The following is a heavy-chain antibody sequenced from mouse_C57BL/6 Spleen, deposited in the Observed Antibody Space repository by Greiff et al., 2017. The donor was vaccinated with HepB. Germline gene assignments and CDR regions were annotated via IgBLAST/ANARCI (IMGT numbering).Heavy chain of an antibody. CDR1: GFNFKNTY. D-gene: IGHD2-14*01. V-gene: IGHV14-3*01. Sequence: VQLQQSVAELVRPGASVKLSCTASGFNFKNTYMHWVKQRPEQGLEWIGRIDPANGNTKYAPKFQGKATITADTSSNTAYLQLSSLTSEDTAIYYCARGYYYAMDYWGQGTSVTVSS. CDR3: ARGYYYAMDY. CDR2: IDPANGNT. J-gene: IGHJ4*01.